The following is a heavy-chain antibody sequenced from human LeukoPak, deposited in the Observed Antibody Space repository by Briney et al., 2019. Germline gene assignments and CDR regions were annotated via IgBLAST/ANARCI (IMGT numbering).Heavy chain of an antibody. Sequence: ASVKVSCKASGYTFTSYGISWVRQAPGQGLEWMGWISAYNGNTNYAQKLQGRVTMTTDTSTSTAYMELSSLRSEDTAVYYCARESSGYDFRGPFDYWGQGTLVTVSS. D-gene: IGHD5-12*01. J-gene: IGHJ4*02. V-gene: IGHV1-18*01. CDR1: GYTFTSYG. CDR2: ISAYNGNT. CDR3: ARESSGYDFRGPFDY.